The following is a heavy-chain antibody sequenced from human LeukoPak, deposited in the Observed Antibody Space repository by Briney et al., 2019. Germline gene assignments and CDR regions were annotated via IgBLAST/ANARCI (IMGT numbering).Heavy chain of an antibody. CDR1: GFTFSSYA. V-gene: IGHV3-23*01. CDR2: ISGSGGST. CDR3: AKVLEVLGLRFSWGYYFDY. J-gene: IGHJ4*02. Sequence: PGGSLRLSCAASGFTFSSYAMSWVRQAPGKGLEWVSAISGSGGSTYYADSVKGRFTISRDNSKNTLYLQMNSLRAEDTAVYYCAKVLEVLGLRFSWGYYFDYWGQGTLVTVSS. D-gene: IGHD5-12*01.